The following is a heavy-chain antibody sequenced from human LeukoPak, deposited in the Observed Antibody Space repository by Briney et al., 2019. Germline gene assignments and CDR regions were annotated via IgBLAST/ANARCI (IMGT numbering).Heavy chain of an antibody. J-gene: IGHJ4*02. D-gene: IGHD6-19*01. V-gene: IGHV3-23*01. CDR2: ISGSDGST. Sequence: GGSLRLSCAASGFTFSSYAMSWVRQAPGKGLEWVSAISGSDGSTYYADSVKGRFTISRDNSKNTLYLQMNSLRAEDTAVYYCAKSGSGWYYFDYWGQGTLVTVSS. CDR1: GFTFSSYA. CDR3: AKSGSGWYYFDY.